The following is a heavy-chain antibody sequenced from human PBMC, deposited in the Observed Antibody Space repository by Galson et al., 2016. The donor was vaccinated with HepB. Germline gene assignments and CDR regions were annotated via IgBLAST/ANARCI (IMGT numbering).Heavy chain of an antibody. D-gene: IGHD2-8*01. CDR2: IILSDGTT. J-gene: IGHJ4*02. V-gene: IGHV1-46*01. Sequence: SVKVSCKAPGYTFTNDYMHWVRQAPGQGLEWMGRIILSDGTTIHAQKFQGRVTMTRDMSTSAVFLELSSLGSGDTALYYCARDNGHHSFDYWGQGTLVTVSS. CDR1: GYTFTNDY. CDR3: ARDNGHHSFDY.